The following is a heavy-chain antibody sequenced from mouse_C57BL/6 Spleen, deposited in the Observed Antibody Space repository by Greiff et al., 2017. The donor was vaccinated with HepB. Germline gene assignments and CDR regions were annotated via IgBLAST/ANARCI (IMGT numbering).Heavy chain of an antibody. V-gene: IGHV1-19*01. J-gene: IGHJ4*01. CDR1: GYTFTDYY. CDR2: INPYNGGT. Sequence: VQLQQSGPVLVKPGASVKMSCKASGYTFTDYYMNWVKQSHGKSLEWIGVINPYNGGTSYNQKFKGKATLTVDKSSSTAYMELNSLTSEDSAVYYCARYYYSNYDYAMDYWGQGTSVTVSS. D-gene: IGHD2-5*01. CDR3: ARYYYSNYDYAMDY.